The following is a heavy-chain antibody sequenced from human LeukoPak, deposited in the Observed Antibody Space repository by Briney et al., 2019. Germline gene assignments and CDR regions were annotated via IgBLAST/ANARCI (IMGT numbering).Heavy chain of an antibody. D-gene: IGHD1-26*01. Sequence: SETLSLTCVVFDDSISSGNWWSWVRQPPGKGLEWIGDIFHSGSTNYNPSLKSRVTISVDKSKNQFSLKLSSVTATDTAIYHCARGIVGATRYYLDYWGQGTLVTVSS. CDR2: IFHSGST. J-gene: IGHJ4*02. CDR1: DDSISSGNW. V-gene: IGHV4-4*02. CDR3: ARGIVGATRYYLDY.